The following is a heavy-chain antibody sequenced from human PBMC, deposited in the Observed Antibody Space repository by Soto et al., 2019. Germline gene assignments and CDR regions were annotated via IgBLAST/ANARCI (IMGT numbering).Heavy chain of an antibody. CDR2: IIPIYGTT. D-gene: IGHD6-25*01. CDR1: GGTFTTYT. V-gene: IGHV1-69*13. Sequence: SVKVSCKATGGTFTTYTLNWVRHAPGQGLEWMGGIIPIYGTTNYAQRFQGRVTLTADEATSTAYMELSSLKSEDTAIYYCARHEAGWYFDSWGQGTLVTVSS. J-gene: IGHJ4*02. CDR3: ARHEAGWYFDS.